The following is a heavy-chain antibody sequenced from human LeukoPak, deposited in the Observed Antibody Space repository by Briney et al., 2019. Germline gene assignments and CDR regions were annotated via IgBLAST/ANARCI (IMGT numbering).Heavy chain of an antibody. J-gene: IGHJ5*02. CDR3: ARTVDSYNWRENWFDP. Sequence: ASVKVSFKASGYTFSRYGISWVRQAPGHGLEWMGWISAYNGNAKYAQTLQGRVTMTTDTSTSTAYMELRSLTSDDTAVYYCARTVDSYNWRENWFDPWGQGTLVTVSS. V-gene: IGHV1-18*01. D-gene: IGHD1-20*01. CDR2: ISAYNGNA. CDR1: GYTFSRYG.